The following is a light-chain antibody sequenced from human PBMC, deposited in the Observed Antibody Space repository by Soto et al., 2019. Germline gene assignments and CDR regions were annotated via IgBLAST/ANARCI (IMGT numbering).Light chain of an antibody. J-gene: IGLJ1*01. CDR1: SSDVGGYNY. V-gene: IGLV2-14*01. Sequence: QSVLTQPASVSGSPGQSITISCTGTSSDVGGYNYVSWYQQHPDTAPKLMIYEVSNRPSGVSNRFSGSKSGNTASLTISGLQAEDEADYYCSSYTTTNTYVFGTGTKLTVL. CDR3: SSYTTTNTYV. CDR2: EVS.